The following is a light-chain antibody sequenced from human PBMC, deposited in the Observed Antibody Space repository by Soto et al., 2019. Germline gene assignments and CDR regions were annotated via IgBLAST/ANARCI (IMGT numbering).Light chain of an antibody. CDR3: QQSYSTPRT. CDR2: AAS. J-gene: IGKJ2*02. V-gene: IGKV1-39*01. CDR1: QSISSY. Sequence: DIQMTQSPSSLSASVGDRVTITCRASQSISSYLNWYQQKPGKAHKLLIYAASSLQSGVPSRFSGSGSGTDFTLTISRLQPEDFATYYCQQSYSTPRTFGQGTKLEIK.